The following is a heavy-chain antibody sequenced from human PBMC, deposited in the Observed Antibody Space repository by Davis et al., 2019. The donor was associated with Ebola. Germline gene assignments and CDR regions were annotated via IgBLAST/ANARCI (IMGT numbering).Heavy chain of an antibody. D-gene: IGHD2-2*02. CDR1: GGTFSNYG. Sequence: AASVKVSCKTSGGTFSNYGFSWVRQAPGQGLEWMGGIIPIFDTANYAQKFQGRVTITADESTSTAYMELRSLRSDDTAVYYCARVQGYCTSTRCYTLGGCDYWGQGTLVTVSS. V-gene: IGHV1-69*13. J-gene: IGHJ4*02. CDR2: IIPIFDTA. CDR3: ARVQGYCTSTRCYTLGGCDY.